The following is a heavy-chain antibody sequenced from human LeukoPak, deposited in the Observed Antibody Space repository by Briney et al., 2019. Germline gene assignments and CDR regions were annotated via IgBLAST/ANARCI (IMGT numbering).Heavy chain of an antibody. CDR2: IYTRGST. CDR1: GGSISSGSFY. D-gene: IGHD2-2*01. CDR3: ARGTWPLYYFDY. V-gene: IGHV4-61*02. J-gene: IGHJ4*02. Sequence: PSQTLSLTCTVSGGSISSGSFYWTWIRQPAGKGLEWIGRIYTRGSTDYNSSLRSRVTISVDTSKNQFSLKLSSVTAADTAVYYCARGTWPLYYFDYWGQGTLVTVSS.